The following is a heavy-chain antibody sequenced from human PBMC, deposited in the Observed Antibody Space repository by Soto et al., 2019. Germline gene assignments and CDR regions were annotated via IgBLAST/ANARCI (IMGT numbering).Heavy chain of an antibody. CDR3: AAXGCSSTSCYGDYYGMDV. V-gene: IGHV1-58*01. CDR2: IVVGSGNT. CDR1: GFTFTSSA. J-gene: IGHJ6*01. D-gene: IGHD2-2*01. Sequence: ASVKVSCKASGFTFTSSAVQWVRQARGQRLEWIGWIVVGSGNTNYAQKFQERVTITRDMSTSTAYMELSSLRSEDTAVYYCAAXGCSSTSCYGDYYGMDVWGQGTTVTVSS.